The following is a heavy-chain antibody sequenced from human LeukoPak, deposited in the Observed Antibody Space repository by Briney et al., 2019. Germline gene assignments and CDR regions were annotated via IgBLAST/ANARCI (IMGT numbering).Heavy chain of an antibody. CDR1: GFTFSTYW. CDR2: INGDGGSR. D-gene: IGHD6-13*01. J-gene: IGHJ4*02. V-gene: IGHV3-74*01. CDR3: ASASSHRIAAGGDF. Sequence: GGSLRLSCAASGFTFSTYWMHWVRQAPGKGLVWVSRINGDGGSRNYADSVKGRFTISRDNAKNTLYLQVNSLRVEDTAVYYCASASSHRIAAGGDFWGQGTLVTVSS.